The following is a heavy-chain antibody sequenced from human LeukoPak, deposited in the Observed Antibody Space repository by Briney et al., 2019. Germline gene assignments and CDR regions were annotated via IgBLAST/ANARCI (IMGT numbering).Heavy chain of an antibody. CDR3: ARPNITSYYDSRGYDAFDV. CDR2: IYPDDSDT. Sequence: GESLKISCKGSGYRFNAYWIAWVRQMPGKGPEWMGIIYPDDSDTRYSPSSQGQVTISADKSVRTAYLQWSSLKASDTAMYYCARPNITSYYDSRGYDAFDVWGQGTMVTVSS. J-gene: IGHJ3*01. V-gene: IGHV5-51*01. CDR1: GYRFNAYW. D-gene: IGHD3-22*01.